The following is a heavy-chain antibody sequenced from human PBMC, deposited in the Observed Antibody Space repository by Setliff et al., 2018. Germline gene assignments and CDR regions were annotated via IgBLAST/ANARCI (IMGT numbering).Heavy chain of an antibody. V-gene: IGHV4-34*01. CDR3: ARGTKTMVINYWYFDV. D-gene: IGHD4-17*01. Sequence: PSETLSLTCAVYGGSFSDYWWSWIRQLPGKGLEWIAEIHHSGSTNFHPSLKSRVATSVDPSKNQFYLNLRSVTAADTAVYFCARGTKTMVINYWYFDVWGRGTPVTVSS. CDR2: IHHSGST. J-gene: IGHJ2*01. CDR1: GGSFSDYW.